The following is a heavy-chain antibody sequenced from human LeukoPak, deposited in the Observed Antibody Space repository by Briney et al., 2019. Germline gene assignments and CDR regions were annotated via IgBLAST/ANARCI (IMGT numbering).Heavy chain of an antibody. Sequence: GGSLRLSCAASGFTFSSYGMHWVRQAPGKGLEWVAFIRYDGSNKYYADSVKGRFTISRDNSKNTLYLQMNSLRAEDTAVYYCANYDRDYYYYYMDVWGKGPRSPSP. CDR1: GFTFSSYG. V-gene: IGHV3-30*02. D-gene: IGHD3-10*02. CDR2: IRYDGSNK. CDR3: ANYDRDYYYYYMDV. J-gene: IGHJ6*03.